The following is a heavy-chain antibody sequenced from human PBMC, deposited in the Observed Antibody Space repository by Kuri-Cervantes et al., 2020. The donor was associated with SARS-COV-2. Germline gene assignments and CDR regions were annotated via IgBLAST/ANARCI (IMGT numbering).Heavy chain of an antibody. D-gene: IGHD3-10*01. Sequence: ESLKISCAVYGGSFSGHYWSWIRQPPGKGLEWIGEINHSGSTNYNPSLKSRVTISVDTSKNQFSLKLSSVTAADTAVYYCARGAPARTFITMVRGVSAFDIWGQGTMVTVSS. CDR2: INHSGST. CDR3: ARGAPARTFITMVRGVSAFDI. V-gene: IGHV4-34*01. J-gene: IGHJ3*02. CDR1: GGSFSGHY.